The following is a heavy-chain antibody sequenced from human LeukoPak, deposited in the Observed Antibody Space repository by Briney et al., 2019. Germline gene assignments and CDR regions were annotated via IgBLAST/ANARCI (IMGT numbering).Heavy chain of an antibody. Sequence: SETLSLTCVVSGYSVSSGYYWGWIRQSLGKGLEWIASVYHTGTTYYNPSLKSRASISVNMSKNHVSLRLTSVTAADTAMYYCTRDEYGAADWGQGILVTVSS. J-gene: IGHJ4*02. V-gene: IGHV4-38-2*02. CDR2: VYHTGTT. CDR3: TRDEYGAAD. D-gene: IGHD4-17*01. CDR1: GYSVSSGYY.